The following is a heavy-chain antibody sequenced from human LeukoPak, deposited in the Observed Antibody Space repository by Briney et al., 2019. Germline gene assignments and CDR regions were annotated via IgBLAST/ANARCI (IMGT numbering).Heavy chain of an antibody. D-gene: IGHD1-1*01. CDR1: GFTFSNFA. CDR3: ATTLLRASTYMDV. J-gene: IGHJ6*03. CDR2: ISGGGRST. Sequence: GESLRLSCAASGFTFSNFAMTWVRQAPGKGLEWVSTISGGGRSTYYADSVKGRFTISRDNSKNTLYLQMNGLRAEDTAVYYCATTLLRASTYMDVWGKGTTVTVSS. V-gene: IGHV3-23*01.